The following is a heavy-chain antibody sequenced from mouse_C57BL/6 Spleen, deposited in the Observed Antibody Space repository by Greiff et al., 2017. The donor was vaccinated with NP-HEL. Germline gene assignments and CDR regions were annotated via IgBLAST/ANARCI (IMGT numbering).Heavy chain of an antibody. D-gene: IGHD2-4*01. CDR1: GFTFSDYG. V-gene: IGHV5-17*01. Sequence: EVKLMESGGGLVKPGGSLKLSCAASGFTFSDYGMHWVRQAPEKGLEWVAYISSGSSTIYYADTVKGRFTISKDNAKNTLFLQMTSLRSEDTAMYYCARADYDYDGYAMDYWGQGTSVTVSS. CDR3: ARADYDYDGYAMDY. J-gene: IGHJ4*01. CDR2: ISSGSSTI.